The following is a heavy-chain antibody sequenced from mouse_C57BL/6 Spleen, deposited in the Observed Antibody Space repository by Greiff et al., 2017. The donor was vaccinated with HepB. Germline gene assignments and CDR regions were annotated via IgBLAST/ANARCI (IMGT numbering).Heavy chain of an antibody. CDR3: AREGLRRGPFDY. CDR2: IDPSDSYT. CDR1: GYTFTSYW. J-gene: IGHJ2*01. Sequence: QVQLQQPGAELVRPGTSVKLSCKASGYTFTSYWMHWVKQRPGQGLEWIGVIDPSDSYTNYNQKFKGKATLTVDTSSSTAYMQLSSLTSEDSAGYYCAREGLRRGPFDYWGQGTTLTVSS. V-gene: IGHV1-59*01. D-gene: IGHD2-4*01.